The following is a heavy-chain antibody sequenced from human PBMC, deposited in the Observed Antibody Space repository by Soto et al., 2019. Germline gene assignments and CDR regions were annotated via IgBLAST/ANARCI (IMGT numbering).Heavy chain of an antibody. CDR1: GFTFSSYG. Sequence: GGSLRLSCAASGFTFSSYGMHWVRQAPGKGLEWVAVISYDGSNKYYADSVKGRFTISRDNSKNTLYLQMNSLRAEDTAVYYCAKEKDIVVVSAGWFDPWGQGTLVTVSS. V-gene: IGHV3-30*18. J-gene: IGHJ5*02. CDR3: AKEKDIVVVSAGWFDP. CDR2: ISYDGSNK. D-gene: IGHD2-2*01.